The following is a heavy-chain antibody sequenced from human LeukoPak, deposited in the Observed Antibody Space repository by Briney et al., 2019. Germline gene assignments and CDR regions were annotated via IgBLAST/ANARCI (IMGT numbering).Heavy chain of an antibody. D-gene: IGHD1-26*01. Sequence: GGSLRLSCAASGFTFSSYSMNWVRQAPGKGLEWVSSISSSSYIYYADSVKGRFTISRDNAKNSLYLQMNIQRAEDTAVYYCAKSSGSAPFDYWGQGTLVTVSS. V-gene: IGHV3-21*01. CDR1: GFTFSSYS. CDR2: ISSSSYI. J-gene: IGHJ4*02. CDR3: AKSSGSAPFDY.